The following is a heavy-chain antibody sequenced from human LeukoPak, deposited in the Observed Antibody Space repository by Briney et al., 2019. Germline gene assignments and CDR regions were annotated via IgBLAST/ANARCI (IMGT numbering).Heavy chain of an antibody. CDR3: ARDTNYGMDV. J-gene: IGHJ6*02. CDR1: GFTFSTYW. Sequence: QPGGSLRLSCASSGFTFSTYWMHWVRLASGKGLVWVSRIKGGGSSTSYVDSVKGPFTMSSDSAKNSVYLKMNSLRAEDTAVYYCARDTNYGMDVWGQGTTVTVSS. V-gene: IGHV3-74*01. CDR2: IKGGGSST. D-gene: IGHD1-1*01.